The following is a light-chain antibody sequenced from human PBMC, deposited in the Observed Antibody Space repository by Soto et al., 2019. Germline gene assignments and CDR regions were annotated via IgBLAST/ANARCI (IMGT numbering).Light chain of an antibody. V-gene: IGKV1-5*03. J-gene: IGKJ1*01. CDR2: RAS. CDR3: QQYSSYSGT. Sequence: DIQVTQSPSTLSASVGDRITITCRASQSINDWLAWYQQKPGKAPKLLIFRASYLKSGVPSRFSGSGYGTDFPLTISSLQPDDFARYYCQQYSSYSGTFGQGTKVEIK. CDR1: QSINDW.